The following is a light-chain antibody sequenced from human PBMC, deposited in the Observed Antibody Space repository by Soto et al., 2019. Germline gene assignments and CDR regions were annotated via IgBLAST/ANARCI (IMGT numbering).Light chain of an antibody. CDR1: SSDVGGYNY. V-gene: IGLV2-14*01. Sequence: QSVLTQPASVSGSPGQSITISCTGTSSDVGGYNYVSWYQQHPGKAPKLMIYDVSNRPSGVSTRFSGSKSGNTASLTISGLQAEDEADYYCSSYTSSNTILFGGGTQLTVL. J-gene: IGLJ2*01. CDR3: SSYTSSNTIL. CDR2: DVS.